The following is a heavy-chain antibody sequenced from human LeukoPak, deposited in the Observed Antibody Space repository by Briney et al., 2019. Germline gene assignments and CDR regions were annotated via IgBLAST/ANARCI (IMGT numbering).Heavy chain of an antibody. J-gene: IGHJ4*02. Sequence: GGSLRLSCAASGFTFHDYTMHWVRQAPGKGLEWVSLITRDGGSAFYADSVKGRFTISRDNSKNSLYAQMNSLRTEDTALYYCATERQQYFEFWGQGTLVTVSS. CDR2: ITRDGGSA. CDR1: GFTFHDYT. D-gene: IGHD1/OR15-1a*01. V-gene: IGHV3-43*01. CDR3: ATERQQYFEF.